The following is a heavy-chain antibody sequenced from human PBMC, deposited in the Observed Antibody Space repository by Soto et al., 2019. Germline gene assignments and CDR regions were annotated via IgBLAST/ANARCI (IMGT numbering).Heavy chain of an antibody. CDR3: ARQAELYSYGPRPFDY. D-gene: IGHD5-18*01. V-gene: IGHV4-39*01. CDR2: IYYSGST. Sequence: QLQLQESGPGLVKPSETLSLTCTVSGGSISSSSYYWGWIRQPPGKGLEWIGSIYYSGSTYYNPSLKSRVIISVDTSKNQFSLKLSSVTAADTAVYYCARQAELYSYGPRPFDYWGQGTLVTVSS. CDR1: GGSISSSSYY. J-gene: IGHJ4*02.